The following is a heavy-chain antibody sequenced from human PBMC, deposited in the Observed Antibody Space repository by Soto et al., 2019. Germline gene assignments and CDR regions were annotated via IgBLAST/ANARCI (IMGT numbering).Heavy chain of an antibody. J-gene: IGHJ6*02. CDR2: IYYSGST. CDR3: ARDNIGGHGMDV. V-gene: IGHV4-31*03. Sequence: SETLSLTCTVSGGSISSGGYYWSWIRQHPGKGLEWIGYIYYSGSTYYNPSLKSRVTISVDTSKNQFSLKLSSVTAADTAVYYCARDNIGGHGMDVWGQGTTVTVSS. CDR1: GGSISSGGYY. D-gene: IGHD5-12*01.